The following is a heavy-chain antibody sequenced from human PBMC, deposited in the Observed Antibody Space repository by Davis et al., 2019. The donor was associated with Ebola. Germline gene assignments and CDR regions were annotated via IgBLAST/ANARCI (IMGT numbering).Heavy chain of an antibody. CDR3: TGGSGSYRDY. J-gene: IGHJ4*02. CDR2: IRSKANSYAT. D-gene: IGHD1-26*01. CDR1: GFTFSPSA. Sequence: GESLKTPCAAPGFTFSPSAMHWVRQPPGHGLEWVGRIRSKANSYATAYAASVKGRFTISRDDSKNTAYLQMNSLKTEDTAVYYCTGGSGSYRDYWGQGTLVTVSS. V-gene: IGHV3-73*01.